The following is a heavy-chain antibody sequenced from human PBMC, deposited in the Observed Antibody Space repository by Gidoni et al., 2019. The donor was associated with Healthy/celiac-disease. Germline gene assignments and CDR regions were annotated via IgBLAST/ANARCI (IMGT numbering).Heavy chain of an antibody. J-gene: IGHJ5*02. Sequence: QLQLQESGPGLVKPSETLSLTCTVSGGSIRSSSYYWGWIRQPPGKGLEWLGSIYYSGSTYYNPSLKSRVTISVDTSKNQCSLKLSSVTAADTAVYYCARDRPYDWFDPWGQGTLVTVSS. CDR2: IYYSGST. V-gene: IGHV4-39*07. CDR1: GGSIRSSSYY. D-gene: IGHD4-17*01. CDR3: ARDRPYDWFDP.